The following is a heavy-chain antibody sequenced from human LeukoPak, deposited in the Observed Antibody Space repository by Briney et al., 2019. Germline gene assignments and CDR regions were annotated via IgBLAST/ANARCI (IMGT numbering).Heavy chain of an antibody. D-gene: IGHD6-19*01. CDR1: GFTFSDYS. CDR3: ARDKSFEAVAVSGYFDY. Sequence: PEGSLRLSCAASGFTFSDYSMNWVRQAPGKGLEWVSSISSSSYYIYYADSVKGRFTISRDNAKNSLYLQMSSLRAEDTAVYYCARDKSFEAVAVSGYFDYWGQGSLVTVSS. J-gene: IGHJ4*02. CDR2: ISSSSYYI. V-gene: IGHV3-21*01.